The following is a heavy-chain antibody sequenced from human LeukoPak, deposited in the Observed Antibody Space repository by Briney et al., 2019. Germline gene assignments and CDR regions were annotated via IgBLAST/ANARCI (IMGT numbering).Heavy chain of an antibody. J-gene: IGHJ6*03. V-gene: IGHV4-34*01. CDR3: ARISRAAAKIYYYYYYMDV. CDR1: GGSFSGYY. Sequence: SETLSLTCAVYGGSFSGYYWSWIRQPPGKGLEWIGEINHSGSTNYNPSLKSRVTISVDTSKNQFSLKLSSVTAADTAVYYCARISRAAAKIYYYYYYMDVWGKGTTVTVSS. CDR2: INHSGST. D-gene: IGHD6-13*01.